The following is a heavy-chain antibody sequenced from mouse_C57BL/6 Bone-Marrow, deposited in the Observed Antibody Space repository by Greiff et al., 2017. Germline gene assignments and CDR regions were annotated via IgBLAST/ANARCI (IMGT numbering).Heavy chain of an antibody. J-gene: IGHJ2*01. V-gene: IGHV3-6*01. CDR3: AREGPFDYYGSSYFDY. CDR1: GYSITSGYY. D-gene: IGHD1-1*01. CDR2: ISYDGGT. Sequence: ESGPGLVKPSQSLSLTCSVTGYSITSGYYWNWIRQFPGNKLEWMGYISYDGGTNYNPSLKNQISITRYTSKNQFFLKLNSVTTEDTATYYCAREGPFDYYGSSYFDYWGQGTTLTVSS.